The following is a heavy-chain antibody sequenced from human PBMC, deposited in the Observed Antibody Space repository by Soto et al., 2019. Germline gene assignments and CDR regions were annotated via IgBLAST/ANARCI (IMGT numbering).Heavy chain of an antibody. CDR3: ARGGWYASWSSSDC. CDR1: GFTLSGND. Sequence: QVQLVESGGGVVQPGRSLRLSCAASGFTLSGNDMHWVRQAPGKGPEWVAVMSYDGSRQYYADSVKGRFTNSRDTSKSALYLQMNSLTTEDTAVYYCARGGWYASWSSSDCWGQGTLVTVSS. V-gene: IGHV3-30*03. J-gene: IGHJ4*02. CDR2: MSYDGSRQ. D-gene: IGHD2-2*01.